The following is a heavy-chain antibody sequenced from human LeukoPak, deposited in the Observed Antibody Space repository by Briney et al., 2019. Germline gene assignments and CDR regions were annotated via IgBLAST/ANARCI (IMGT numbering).Heavy chain of an antibody. CDR1: GYTFTSYD. J-gene: IGHJ5*02. CDR3: ARENPGIAAAGTSWFDP. Sequence: GASVKVSCKASGYTFTSYDINWVRQAPGQGLEWMGWMNPNSGNTGYAQKFQGRVTMTRNTSISTAYMELSRLRSDDTAVYYCARENPGIAAAGTSWFDPWGQGTLVTVSS. CDR2: MNPNSGNT. D-gene: IGHD6-13*01. V-gene: IGHV1-8*02.